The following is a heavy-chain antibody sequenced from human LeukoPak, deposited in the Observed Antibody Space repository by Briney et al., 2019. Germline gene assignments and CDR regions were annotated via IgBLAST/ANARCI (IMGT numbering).Heavy chain of an antibody. CDR1: GFTFSNYA. CDR3: AKAPQEQLIRGYYFDS. V-gene: IGHV3-23*01. Sequence: GGSLRLSCAASGFTFSNYATNWVRQAPGKGLEWVSAISGSGGSTYYADSVKGRFTISRDNSKNTLFLQMNSLRAEDTAIYYCAKAPQEQLIRGYYFDSWGQGTLVTVSS. D-gene: IGHD6-6*01. CDR2: ISGSGGST. J-gene: IGHJ4*02.